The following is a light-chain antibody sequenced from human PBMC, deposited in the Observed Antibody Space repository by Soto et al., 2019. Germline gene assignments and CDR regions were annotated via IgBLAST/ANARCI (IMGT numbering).Light chain of an antibody. V-gene: IGKV1-6*01. J-gene: IGKJ1*01. CDR3: LQDYNYPRT. CDR2: AAS. Sequence: IQMTHSPASLSASVVDRLTITCRASQGIRNDLGWYQQKPGKAPKLLIYAASSLQSGVPSRLSGSGSGTDFTLTISSLQPEDFATYYCLQDYNYPRTFGQGTKVDIK. CDR1: QGIRND.